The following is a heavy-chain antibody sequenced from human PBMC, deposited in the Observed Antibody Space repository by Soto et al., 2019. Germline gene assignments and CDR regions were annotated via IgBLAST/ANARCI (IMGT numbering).Heavy chain of an antibody. CDR2: IYWDDDK. V-gene: IGHV2-5*02. Sequence: SGPTLVNPTQTLTLTCTFSGFSLSTSGVGVGWIRQPPGKALEWLALIYWDDDKRYSPSLKSRLTITKDTSKTQVVLTMTNMDPVDTATYYCAHRGGGGSCYGWNWFDPWGQGTLVTVSS. CDR3: AHRGGGGSCYGWNWFDP. J-gene: IGHJ5*02. D-gene: IGHD2-15*01. CDR1: GFSLSTSGVG.